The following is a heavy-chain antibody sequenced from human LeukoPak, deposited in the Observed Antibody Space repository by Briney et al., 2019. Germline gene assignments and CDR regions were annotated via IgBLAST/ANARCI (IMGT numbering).Heavy chain of an antibody. D-gene: IGHD3-22*01. CDR1: GGSFSGYY. CDR3: ARGFYSDSWGLYGQ. CDR2: IYYSGST. V-gene: IGHV4-59*08. Sequence: SETLSLTCAVYGGSFSGYYWSWIRQPPGKGLECIGYIYYSGSTNYNPSLKSRVTISVDTSKNQFSLKLSSVTAADTAVYYCARGFYSDSWGLYGQWGQGTLVTVSS. J-gene: IGHJ4*02.